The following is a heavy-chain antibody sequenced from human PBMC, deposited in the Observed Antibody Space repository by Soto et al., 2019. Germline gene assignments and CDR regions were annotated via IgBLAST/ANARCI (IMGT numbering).Heavy chain of an antibody. CDR2: ISSSSSYT. CDR1: GFTFSDYY. J-gene: IGHJ4*02. D-gene: IGHD3-22*01. Sequence: GGSLRLSCAASGFTFSDYYMSWIRQAPGKGLEWVSYISSSSSYTNYADSVKGRFTISRDNAKNSLYLQMNSLRAEDTAVYYCARLGRDSSGYLWGQGTLVTVSS. V-gene: IGHV3-11*06. CDR3: ARLGRDSSGYL.